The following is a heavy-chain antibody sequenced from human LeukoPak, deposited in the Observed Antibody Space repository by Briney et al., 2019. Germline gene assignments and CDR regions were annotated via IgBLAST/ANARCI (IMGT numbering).Heavy chain of an antibody. CDR3: ARAGSLLGLGH. CDR1: GGSISTYY. V-gene: IGHV4-59*01. D-gene: IGHD6-25*01. J-gene: IGHJ5*02. CDR2: THYSGST. Sequence: SETLSLTCTVSGGSISTYYWSWIRQPPGKGLEWIGYTHYSGSTNYNPSLKSRATISLDTSKNQFSLKLSSVTAADTAVYYCARAGSLLGLGHWGQGTLVTVSS.